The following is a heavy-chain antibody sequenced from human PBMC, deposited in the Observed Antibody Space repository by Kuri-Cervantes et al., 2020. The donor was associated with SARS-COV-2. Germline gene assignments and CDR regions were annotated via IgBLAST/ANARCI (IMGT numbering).Heavy chain of an antibody. Sequence: GGSLRLSCEASGFTFSSHAMNWVRQPPGKGLEWVAVISYEGSNQYYADTVRGRSSISRDNSKNTLYLQMNSLRAEDTAVYYCARSPGSHMDVWGKGTTVTVSS. CDR3: ARSPGSHMDV. CDR1: GFTFSSHA. CDR2: ISYEGSNQ. J-gene: IGHJ6*03. D-gene: IGHD6-19*01. V-gene: IGHV3-30*04.